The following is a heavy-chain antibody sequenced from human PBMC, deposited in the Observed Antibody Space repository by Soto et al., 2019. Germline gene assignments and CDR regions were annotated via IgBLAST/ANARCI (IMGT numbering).Heavy chain of an antibody. D-gene: IGHD2-2*02. CDR3: ATARIHCTSASCYTEFDY. J-gene: IGHJ4*02. CDR2: IYYSGST. Sequence: QLQQSGPGLVKPSQTLSLTCTDSGGSISSRDYYWSWIRQPPGKGLEWVGYIYYSGSTYSSPSLKGRVAISVDTSKNQFSLSLSSVTAADTAIYYCATARIHCTSASCYTEFDYWGQGNLVAVSS. V-gene: IGHV4-30-4*01. CDR1: GGSISSRDYY.